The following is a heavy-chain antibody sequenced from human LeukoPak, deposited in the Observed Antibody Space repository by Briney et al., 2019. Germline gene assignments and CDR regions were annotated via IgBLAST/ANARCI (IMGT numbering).Heavy chain of an antibody. CDR1: GGSISSGSYY. J-gene: IGHJ5*02. Sequence: SETLSLTCTVSGGSISSGSYYWSWIRQPAGKGLEWIGRIYTSGSTNYNPSLKSRVTISVDTSKNQFSLKLSSVTAADTAVYYCARDIAAAGYWFDPWGQGTLVTVSS. V-gene: IGHV4-61*02. CDR2: IYTSGST. CDR3: ARDIAAAGYWFDP. D-gene: IGHD6-13*01.